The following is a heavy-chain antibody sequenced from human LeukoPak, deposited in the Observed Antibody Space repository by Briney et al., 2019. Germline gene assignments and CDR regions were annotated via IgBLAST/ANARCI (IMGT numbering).Heavy chain of an antibody. CDR1: AGSISSYY. D-gene: IGHD3-22*01. V-gene: IGHV4-59*01. CDR2: IYYSGST. CDR3: TRNHDSSGYTTFGY. Sequence: SETLSLTCSVSAGSISSYYWSWIRQPPGKGLEWIGHIYYSGSTNYNPSLKSRVTIAVDTSKNQFSLKLSSVTAADTAVYYCTRNHDSSGYTTFGYWGRGTLVTVSS. J-gene: IGHJ4*02.